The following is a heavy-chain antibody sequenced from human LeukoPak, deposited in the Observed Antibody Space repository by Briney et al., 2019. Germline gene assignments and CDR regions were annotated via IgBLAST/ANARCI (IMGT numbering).Heavy chain of an antibody. J-gene: IGHJ4*02. Sequence: SETLSLACTVSGGSISSHYWSWIRQPPGKGLEWIGYMYYNGSMNYNPSLKSRVTISADTSKNQFSLKLSSVTAADTAVYYCASRYGSGSYGFDYWGQGTLVTVSS. D-gene: IGHD3-10*01. V-gene: IGHV4-59*11. CDR1: GGSISSHY. CDR2: MYYNGSM. CDR3: ASRYGSGSYGFDY.